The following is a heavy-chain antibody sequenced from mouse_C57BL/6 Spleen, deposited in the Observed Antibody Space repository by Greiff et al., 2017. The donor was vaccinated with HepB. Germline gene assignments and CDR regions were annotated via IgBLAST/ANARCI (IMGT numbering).Heavy chain of an antibody. J-gene: IGHJ1*03. CDR1: GFTFSNYW. CDR2: IRLKSDNYAT. V-gene: IGHV6-3*01. Sequence: EVKLVESGGGLVQPGGSMKLSCVASGFTFSNYWMNWVRQSPEKGLEWVAQIRLKSDNYATHYAESVKGRFTISRDDSKSSVYLQMNNLRAEDTGIDYCTGGYYGSRYFDVWGTGTTVTVSS. D-gene: IGHD1-1*01. CDR3: TGGYYGSRYFDV.